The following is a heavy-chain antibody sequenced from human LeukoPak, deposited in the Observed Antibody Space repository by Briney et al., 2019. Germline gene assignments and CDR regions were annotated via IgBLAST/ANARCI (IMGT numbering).Heavy chain of an antibody. V-gene: IGHV1-18*01. CDR2: ISAYNGNT. CDR3: ARGRRCWGTNGVCFDY. J-gene: IGHJ4*02. CDR1: GYTFTSYG. Sequence: ASVKVSCKASGYTFTSYGISWVRQAPGQGLEWMGWISAYNGNTNYAQKLQGRVTMTTDTSTSTAYMELRSLRSEDTAVYYCARGRRCWGTNGVCFDYWGQGALVTVSS. D-gene: IGHD2-8*01.